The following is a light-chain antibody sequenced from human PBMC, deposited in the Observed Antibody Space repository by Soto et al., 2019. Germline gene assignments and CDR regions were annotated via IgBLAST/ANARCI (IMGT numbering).Light chain of an antibody. J-gene: IGLJ3*02. CDR1: SSDVGAYNY. CDR2: DVS. V-gene: IGLV2-8*01. CDR3: ISYAVSSIGL. Sequence: QSALTQPPSASGSPGQSVTISCTGTSSDVGAYNYVSWYQQHPGKAPKLMIYDVSKRPSGVPDRFSGSKSGNTASLTVSGLQAEDDAEFYCISYAVSSIGLFGGGCKLTVL.